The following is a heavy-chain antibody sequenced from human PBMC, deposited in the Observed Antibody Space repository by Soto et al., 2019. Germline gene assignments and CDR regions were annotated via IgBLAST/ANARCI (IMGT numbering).Heavy chain of an antibody. V-gene: IGHV3-30*03. J-gene: IGHJ5*02. D-gene: IGHD3-3*01. CDR1: GFTFSSYG. CDR3: ARGGVGAIFGVVPPMNWFDP. Sequence: GGSLRLSCAASGFTFSSYGMHWVRQAPGKGLEWVAVISYDGSNKYYADSVKGRFTISRDNSKNTLYLQMNSLRAEDTAVYYCARGGVGAIFGVVPPMNWFDPWGQGTLATVS. CDR2: ISYDGSNK.